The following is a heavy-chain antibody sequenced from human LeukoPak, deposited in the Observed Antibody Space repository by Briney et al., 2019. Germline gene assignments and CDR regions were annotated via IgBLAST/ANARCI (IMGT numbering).Heavy chain of an antibody. D-gene: IGHD7-27*01. J-gene: IGHJ4*02. CDR2: IYSGST. CDR1: GASISSYH. V-gene: IGHV4-59*12. Sequence: SETLSLTCSVSGASISSYHWSWIRQPPGKGLEWIGYIYSGSTNYNPSLKSRVTISVDRSKNQFSLKLSSVTAADTAVYYCARGAPNWGSRAYFDYWGQGTLVTVSS. CDR3: ARGAPNWGSRAYFDY.